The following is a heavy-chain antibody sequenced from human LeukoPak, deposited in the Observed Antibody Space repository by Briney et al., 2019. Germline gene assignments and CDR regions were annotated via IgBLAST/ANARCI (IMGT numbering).Heavy chain of an antibody. CDR3: ARHVSGSGPFDP. CDR2: IYYSGST. CDR1: GGSISSYY. J-gene: IGHJ5*02. Sequence: SETLSLTCTVSGGSISSYYWSWIRQPPGKGLEWLGYIYYSGSTNYNPSLKSRVTISVDTSKNQFSLKLSSVTAADTAVYYCARHVSGSGPFDPWGQGTLVTVSS. V-gene: IGHV4-59*08. D-gene: IGHD3-10*01.